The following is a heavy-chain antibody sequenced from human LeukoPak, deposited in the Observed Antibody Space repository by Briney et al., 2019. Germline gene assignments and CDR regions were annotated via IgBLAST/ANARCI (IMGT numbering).Heavy chain of an antibody. V-gene: IGHV1-2*02. CDR3: ARGSGFYRLIDF. CDR1: GYTFTGYY. J-gene: IGHJ4*02. D-gene: IGHD5-12*01. Sequence: ASVKVSCKASGYTFTGYYMHWVRQAPGQGLEWMGWINPNSGGTNYAQKFQGRVTMTRDTSISTAYMELSTLRSEDTAVYYCARGSGFYRLIDFWGQGTLVTVSS. CDR2: INPNSGGT.